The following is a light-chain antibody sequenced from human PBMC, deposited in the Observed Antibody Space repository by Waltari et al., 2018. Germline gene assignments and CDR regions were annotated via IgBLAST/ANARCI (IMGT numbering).Light chain of an antibody. V-gene: IGKV4-1*01. CDR2: WAS. J-gene: IGKJ2*01. CDR3: HQYYSPPHT. Sequence: DIVMTQSPDSLAVSLGERATINCKSSQSVLHSSNNKNYLAWYQHKPGQPPKLLIYWASTRESGVPVRISGSGSGTDFTLTISSLQAEDVAVYYCHQYYSPPHTFGQGTKLDIK. CDR1: QSVLHSSNNKNY.